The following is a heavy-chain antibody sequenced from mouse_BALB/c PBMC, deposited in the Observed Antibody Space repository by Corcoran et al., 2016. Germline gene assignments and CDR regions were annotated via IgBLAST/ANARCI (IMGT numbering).Heavy chain of an antibody. CDR2: ILPGSGST. V-gene: IGHV1-9*01. D-gene: IGHD1-2*01. CDR3: ARGLLRLRRFDY. CDR1: GYTFSSYW. Sequence: QVQLQQSGAELMKPGASVKISCKATGYTFSSYWIEWVKQRPGHGLEWIGEILPGSGSTNYNEKFKGKATFTADTSSNTAYMQLSSLTSEDSAVYYCARGLLRLRRFDYWGQGTTLTVS. J-gene: IGHJ2*01.